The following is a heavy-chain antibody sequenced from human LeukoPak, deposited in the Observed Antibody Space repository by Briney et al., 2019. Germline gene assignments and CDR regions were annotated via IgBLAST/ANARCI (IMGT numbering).Heavy chain of an antibody. CDR2: INHSGST. V-gene: IGHV4-34*01. J-gene: IGHJ4*02. CDR3: ARGPYYYDSSGYHY. Sequence: SETLSLTCAVYGGSFSGYYWSWIRQPPGKGLEWIGEINHSGSTNYNPSLKSRVTISVDTSKNQFSLKLSFVTAADTAVYYCARGPYYYDSSGYHYWGQGTLVTVSS. D-gene: IGHD3-22*01. CDR1: GGSFSGYY.